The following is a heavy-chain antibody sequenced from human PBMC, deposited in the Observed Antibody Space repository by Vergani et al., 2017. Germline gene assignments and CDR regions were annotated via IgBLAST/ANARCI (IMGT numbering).Heavy chain of an antibody. D-gene: IGHD3-3*01. V-gene: IGHV1-3*01. J-gene: IGHJ3*02. CDR2: INAGNDNT. CDR1: GYTFTSYA. Sequence: QVQLVQSGAEVKKPGASVKVSCKASGYTFTSYAMHWVRQAPGQRLEWMGWINAGNDNTKFSQKSQGRVTIIRDTSASTVYMELSSLRSEDMAVYYCTREESGAFDIWGQGTMVTVSS. CDR3: TREESGAFDI.